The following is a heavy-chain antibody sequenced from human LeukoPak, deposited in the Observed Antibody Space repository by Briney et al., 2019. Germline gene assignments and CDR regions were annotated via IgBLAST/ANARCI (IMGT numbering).Heavy chain of an antibody. CDR3: ARGDSSGYPFDC. J-gene: IGHJ4*02. CDR1: GGTFSSYA. D-gene: IGHD3-22*01. V-gene: IGHV1-69*05. CDR2: IIPIFGTA. Sequence: SVKVSCKASGGTFSSYAISWVRQAPGQGLEWMGGIIPIFGTANYAQKFQGRVTITTDESTSTAYMELSSLRSEDTAVYYCARGDSSGYPFDCWGQGTLVTVSS.